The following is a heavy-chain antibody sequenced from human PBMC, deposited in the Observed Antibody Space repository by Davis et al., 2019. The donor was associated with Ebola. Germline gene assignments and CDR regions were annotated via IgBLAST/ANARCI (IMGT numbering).Heavy chain of an antibody. CDR3: ASGLVRGESYWYFDL. CDR1: SYTFTSDG. J-gene: IGHJ2*01. Sequence: SVKVSCKASSYTFTSDGISWVRQAPGQGLEWMGGIIPILGIANYAQKFQGRVTITADESTSTAYMELSSLRSEDTAVYYCASGLVRGESYWYFDLWGRGTLVTVSS. D-gene: IGHD6-6*01. V-gene: IGHV1-69*10. CDR2: IIPILGIA.